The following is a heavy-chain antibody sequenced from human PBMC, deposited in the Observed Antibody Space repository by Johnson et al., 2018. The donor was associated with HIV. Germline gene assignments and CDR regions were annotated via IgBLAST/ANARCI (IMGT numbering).Heavy chain of an antibody. CDR3: AKAVGGYAFDI. CDR1: GFTFNNYG. V-gene: IGHV3-30*02. Sequence: QVQLVESGGGVVQPGGSLRLSCAASGFTFNNYGTHWVRQSPGKGLEWVAFIRFDETIKYYGDSVKGRFTISRDNSKNTLYLQMNSLRVEDTAVYYCAKAVGGYAFDIWGQGTMVTVSS. J-gene: IGHJ3*02. D-gene: IGHD1-26*01. CDR2: IRFDETIK.